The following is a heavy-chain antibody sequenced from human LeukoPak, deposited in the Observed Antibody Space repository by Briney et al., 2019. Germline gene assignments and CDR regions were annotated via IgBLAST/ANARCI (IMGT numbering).Heavy chain of an antibody. J-gene: IGHJ4*02. CDR3: ARTYYDSSGYSGFDY. Sequence: MNPNSGNTGYAQKFQGRVTMTRNTSISTAYMELSSLRSEDTAVYYCARTYYDSSGYSGFDYWGQGTLVTVSS. D-gene: IGHD3-22*01. CDR2: MNPNSGNT. V-gene: IGHV1-8*01.